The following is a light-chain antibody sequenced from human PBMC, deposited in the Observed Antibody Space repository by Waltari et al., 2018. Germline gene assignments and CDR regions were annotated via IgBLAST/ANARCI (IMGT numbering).Light chain of an antibody. CDR3: LLYYGALDWI. CDR1: TGAVTSGFS. Sequence: QTVVTQEPSVTVSPGGTVTLTCASSTGAVTSGFSPTWFPQKPGQAPRALIYSINQRHSWTPARFSGSLLGGKAALTLSGVQPEDEAVYYCLLYYGALDWIFGGGTNLTVL. V-gene: IGLV7-43*01. CDR2: SIN. J-gene: IGLJ2*01.